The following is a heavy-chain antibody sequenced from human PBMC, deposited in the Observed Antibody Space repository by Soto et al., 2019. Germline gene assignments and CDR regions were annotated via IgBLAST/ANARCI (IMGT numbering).Heavy chain of an antibody. CDR1: GYTFTRYA. J-gene: IGHJ5*01. Sequence: GASVKVSCKASGYTFTRYAMHWVRQAPGQGLEWMGWINTGNGNSHYSQKFQGRVTFTRDTSATTAYMELSDLRSEDTAVYFCARNVDYFDPWDQGTLVTVSS. V-gene: IGHV1-3*04. CDR2: INTGNGNS. D-gene: IGHD4-17*01. CDR3: ARNVDYFDP.